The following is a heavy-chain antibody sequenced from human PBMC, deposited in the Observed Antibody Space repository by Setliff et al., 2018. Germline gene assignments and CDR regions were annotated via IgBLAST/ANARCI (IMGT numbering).Heavy chain of an antibody. CDR1: GYAFTGHY. CDR2: ISPYSGKT. V-gene: IGHV1-18*04. Sequence: AASVKVSCKASGYAFTGHYIHWVRQAPGQGLEWMGWISPYSGKTDYAQKFQDRVIMTIDSATTTAYMELKTLRSDDTAVYYCARGRGPDIVVTIPGDYWGQGTQVTVSS. CDR3: ARGRGPDIVVTIPGDY. J-gene: IGHJ4*02. D-gene: IGHD2-15*01.